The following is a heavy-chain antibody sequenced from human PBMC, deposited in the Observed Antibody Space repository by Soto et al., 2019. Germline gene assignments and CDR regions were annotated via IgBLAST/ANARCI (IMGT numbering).Heavy chain of an antibody. CDR1: GGTFSSYA. V-gene: IGHV1-69*06. D-gene: IGHD2-2*01. CDR3: ARNGGNCSSTSCYLTRYGMDV. Sequence: SVKVSCKASGGTFSSYATSWVRQAPGQGLEWMGGIIPIFGTANYAQKFQGRVTITADKSTSTAYMELSSLRSEDTAVYYCARNGGNCSSTSCYLTRYGMDVWGQGTTVTVSS. J-gene: IGHJ6*02. CDR2: IIPIFGTA.